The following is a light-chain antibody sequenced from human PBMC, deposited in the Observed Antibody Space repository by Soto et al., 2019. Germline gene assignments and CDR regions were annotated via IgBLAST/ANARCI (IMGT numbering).Light chain of an antibody. Sequence: QSVLTQSRSVSETPGQRVTITSSGSSSNIGRNSVNWYQHLPGTAPKLLTHGNNHRPSGVPDRFSGSKSGTSASQAISGLQPEDEADYCCAAWDDSLNEYVFGDGTKVTVL. CDR1: SSNIGRNS. CDR3: AAWDDSLNEYV. CDR2: GNN. J-gene: IGLJ1*01. V-gene: IGLV1-44*01.